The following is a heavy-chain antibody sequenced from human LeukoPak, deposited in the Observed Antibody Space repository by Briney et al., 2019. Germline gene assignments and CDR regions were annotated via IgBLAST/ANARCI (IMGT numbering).Heavy chain of an antibody. Sequence: GESLRPSCAASGFTFSSYEMNWVRQAPGKGLEWISYISSSGRTIYYADSVKGRFTITRDNAKKSLYLRMNSLRVEDTAVYYCARGSLTGEYGMDVWGQGTTVTVSS. V-gene: IGHV3-48*03. J-gene: IGHJ6*02. CDR1: GFTFSSYE. CDR2: ISSSGRTI. CDR3: ARGSLTGEYGMDV. D-gene: IGHD1-20*01.